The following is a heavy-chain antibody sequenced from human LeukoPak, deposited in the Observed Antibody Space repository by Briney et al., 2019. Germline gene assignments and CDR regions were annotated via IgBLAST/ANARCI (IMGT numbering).Heavy chain of an antibody. CDR1: GGSFDGYY. V-gene: IGHV4-34*01. D-gene: IGHD6-13*01. Sequence: SETLSLTCAVHGGSFDGYYWSWIRQPPGEGLEWLGEINHSGSTNHNPSLKSRVTISIVTSKNQLSLKLSSVTAADTAVYYCARRALYSSLSGLVGPPTPKYYFAYWGQGTLVTVSS. J-gene: IGHJ4*02. CDR3: ARRALYSSLSGLVGPPTPKYYFAY. CDR2: INHSGST.